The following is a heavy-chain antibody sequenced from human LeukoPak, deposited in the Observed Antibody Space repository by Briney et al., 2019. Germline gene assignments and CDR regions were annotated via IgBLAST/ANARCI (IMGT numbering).Heavy chain of an antibody. CDR2: IYTSGST. V-gene: IGHV4-61*02. J-gene: IGHJ4*02. CDR3: ARDVTGTTSDY. D-gene: IGHD1-7*01. CDR1: GGSISSGSYY. Sequence: SQTLSLTCTVSGGSISSGSYYWSWIRQPAGKGLEWIGRIYTSGSTNYNPSLKSRVTISVDTSKNQSSLKLSSVTAADTAVYYCARDVTGTTSDYWGQGTLVTVSS.